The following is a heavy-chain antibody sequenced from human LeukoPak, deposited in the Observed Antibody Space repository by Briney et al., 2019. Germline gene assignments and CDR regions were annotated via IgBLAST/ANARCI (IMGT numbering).Heavy chain of an antibody. CDR3: AKGGKWDVTPFDY. Sequence: QPGGSLRLSCAASGFTFTSYSMNWVRQAPGKGLEWVSTISGGGGSTYYADSVKGRFTISRDNSKNTLYLQVNSLRAEDTAVYYCAKGGKWDVTPFDYWGQGTLVTDSS. CDR2: ISGGGGST. CDR1: GFTFTSYS. V-gene: IGHV3-23*01. J-gene: IGHJ4*02. D-gene: IGHD1-26*01.